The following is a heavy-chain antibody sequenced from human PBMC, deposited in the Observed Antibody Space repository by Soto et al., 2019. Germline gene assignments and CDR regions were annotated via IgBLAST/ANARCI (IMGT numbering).Heavy chain of an antibody. CDR3: ARRGLDSGSYYRGGLNY. Sequence: ASVKVSCKASGYTSTSYGISWVRQAPGQGLEWMGWISAYNGNTNYAQKLQGRVTMTTDTSTSTAYMELRSLRSDDTAVYYCARRGLDSGSYYRGGLNYWGQGTLVTVSS. CDR2: ISAYNGNT. D-gene: IGHD1-26*01. CDR1: GYTSTSYG. V-gene: IGHV1-18*01. J-gene: IGHJ4*02.